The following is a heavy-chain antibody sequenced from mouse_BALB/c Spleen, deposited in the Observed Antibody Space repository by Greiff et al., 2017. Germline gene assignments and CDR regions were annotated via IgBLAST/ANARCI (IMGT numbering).Heavy chain of an antibody. Sequence: EVQLQESGPGLVKPSQSLSLTCTVTGYSITSDYAWNWIRQFPGNKLEWMGYISYSGSTSYNPSLKSRISITRDTSKNQFFLQLNSVTTEDTATYYCAPLQRLEGFAYWGQGTLVTVSA. CDR1: GYSITSDYA. V-gene: IGHV3-2*02. J-gene: IGHJ3*01. CDR3: APLQRLEGFAY. D-gene: IGHD1-2*01. CDR2: ISYSGST.